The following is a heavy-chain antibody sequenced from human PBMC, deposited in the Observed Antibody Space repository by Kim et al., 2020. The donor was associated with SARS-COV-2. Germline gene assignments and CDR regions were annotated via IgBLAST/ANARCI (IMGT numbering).Heavy chain of an antibody. J-gene: IGHJ6*02. CDR2: ISGDGGST. V-gene: IGHV3-43*02. D-gene: IGHD2-15*01. CDR1: GFTFDDYA. CDR3: AKDTSNGGNPAYYYYGMDV. Sequence: GGSLRLSCAASGFTFDDYAMHWVRQAPGKGLEWVSLISGDGGSTYYADSVKGRFTISRDNSKNSLYLQMNSLRTEDTALYYCAKDTSNGGNPAYYYYGMDVWGQGTTVTVSS.